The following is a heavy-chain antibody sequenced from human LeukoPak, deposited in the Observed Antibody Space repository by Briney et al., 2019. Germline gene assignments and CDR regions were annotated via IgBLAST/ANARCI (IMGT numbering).Heavy chain of an antibody. Sequence: PGGSLRFSCAASGFTFSSYGMHWVRQAPGKGLEWVAVISYDGSNKYYADSVKGRFTISRDNSKNTLYLQMNSLRAEDTAVYYCAKDRKDSSSWYSNYYYGMDVWGQGTTVTVSS. CDR2: ISYDGSNK. CDR3: AKDRKDSSSWYSNYYYGMDV. V-gene: IGHV3-30*18. CDR1: GFTFSSYG. J-gene: IGHJ6*02. D-gene: IGHD6-13*01.